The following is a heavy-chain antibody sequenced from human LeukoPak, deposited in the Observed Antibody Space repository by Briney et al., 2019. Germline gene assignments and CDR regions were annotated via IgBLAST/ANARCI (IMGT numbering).Heavy chain of an antibody. CDR2: INHSGST. Sequence: SETLSLTCAVYGGSFSGYYWSWIRQPPGKGLEWIGEINHSGSTNSNPSLKSRVTISVDTSKNQFSLQLNSVTPEDTAVYYCAREDGWLQLLEAFDIWGQGTMVTVSS. CDR3: AREDGWLQLLEAFDI. D-gene: IGHD5-24*01. CDR1: GGSFSGYY. V-gene: IGHV4-34*01. J-gene: IGHJ3*02.